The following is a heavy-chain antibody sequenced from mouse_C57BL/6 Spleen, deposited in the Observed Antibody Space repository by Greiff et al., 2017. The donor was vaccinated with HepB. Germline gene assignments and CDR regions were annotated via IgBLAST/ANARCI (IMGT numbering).Heavy chain of an antibody. CDR3: ARPGYYGSSYFDY. J-gene: IGHJ2*01. CDR2: ISSGSSTI. Sequence: DVQLVESGGGLVKPGGSLKLSCAASGFTFSDYGMHWVRQAPEKGLEWVAYISSGSSTIYYADTVKGRFTISRDNAKNTLFLQMTSLRSEDTAMYYCARPGYYGSSYFDYWGQGTTLTVSS. V-gene: IGHV5-17*01. D-gene: IGHD1-1*01. CDR1: GFTFSDYG.